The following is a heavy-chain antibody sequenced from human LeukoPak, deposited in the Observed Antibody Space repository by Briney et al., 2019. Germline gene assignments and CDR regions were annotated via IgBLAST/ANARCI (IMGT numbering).Heavy chain of an antibody. D-gene: IGHD6-19*01. J-gene: IGHJ4*02. Sequence: ASVKVSCKASGGTFSSYAISWVRQAPGQGLEWMGWINPNSGDTNFAPKFQGRVTMTRDTSISTAYMELSRLRSDDTAVYYCARGGSSASKFDYWGQGTLVTVSS. CDR3: ARGGSSASKFDY. V-gene: IGHV1-2*02. CDR1: GGTFSSYA. CDR2: INPNSGDT.